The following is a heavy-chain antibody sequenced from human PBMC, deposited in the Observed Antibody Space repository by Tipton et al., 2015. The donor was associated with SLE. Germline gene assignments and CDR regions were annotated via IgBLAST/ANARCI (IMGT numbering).Heavy chain of an antibody. CDR3: ASTYSRTWNNYYYGMDV. D-gene: IGHD6-13*01. Sequence: TLSLTCTVSGGSVSSSSYYWGWIRQPPGKGLEWIGSFYHSGSTYYNPSLKSRVTISVDTSKNQVSLKLSSVTAADTAVYYCASTYSRTWNNYYYGMDVWGQGTTVTVSS. V-gene: IGHV4-39*07. J-gene: IGHJ6*02. CDR1: GGSVSSSSYY. CDR2: FYHSGST.